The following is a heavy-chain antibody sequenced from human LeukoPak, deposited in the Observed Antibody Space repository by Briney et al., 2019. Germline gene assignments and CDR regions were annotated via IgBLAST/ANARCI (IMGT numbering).Heavy chain of an antibody. V-gene: IGHV3-21*01. D-gene: IGHD6-19*01. CDR3: TTQWLVRGLYDY. J-gene: IGHJ4*02. Sequence: PGGSLRLSCAASGFTFSSYSMDWVRQAPGKGLEWVSSISSSSSYIYYADSVKGRFTISRDNAKNSLYLQMNSLRAEDTAVYYCTTQWLVRGLYDYWGQGTLVTVSS. CDR1: GFTFSSYS. CDR2: ISSSSSYI.